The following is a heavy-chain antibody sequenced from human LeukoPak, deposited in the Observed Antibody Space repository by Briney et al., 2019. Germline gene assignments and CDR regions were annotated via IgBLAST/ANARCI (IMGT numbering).Heavy chain of an antibody. V-gene: IGHV3-23*01. D-gene: IGHD7-27*01. CDR3: AKDGQAFNSNWDYFDS. CDR1: GFTVSTFA. CDR2: IGNTET. Sequence: PGGSLRLSCVASGFTVSTFAMSWVRQAPGKGLEWVSGIGNTETYYADSVKGRFTISRDNSKNTIYLHMNNLRAEDTALYYCAKDGQAFNSNWDYFDSWGQGTLVTVSS. J-gene: IGHJ4*02.